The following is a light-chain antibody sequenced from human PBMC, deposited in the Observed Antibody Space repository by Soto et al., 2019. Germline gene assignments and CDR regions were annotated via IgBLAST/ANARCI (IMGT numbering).Light chain of an antibody. CDR3: QHYDNLPRYT. Sequence: DIQMTQSPSSLSTSVGEGVTITCQASQDMSNSLNWYQQKPGKAPNLLIYEASKLQTGVPSRFSGGGSGTHFTFTISNLQPEDIATYYCQHYDNLPRYTFGLGTKLEIK. V-gene: IGKV1-33*01. CDR2: EAS. J-gene: IGKJ2*01. CDR1: QDMSNS.